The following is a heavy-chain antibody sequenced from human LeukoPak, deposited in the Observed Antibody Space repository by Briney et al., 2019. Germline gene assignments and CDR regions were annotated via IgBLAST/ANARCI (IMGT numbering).Heavy chain of an antibody. CDR3: ARDPTVTTIDRNWFDP. V-gene: IGHV1-18*01. CDR1: GYTFTSYG. CDR2: ISAYNGNT. J-gene: IGHJ5*02. Sequence: ASVKVSCKASGYTFTSYGISWVRQAPGQGLEWMGWISAYNGNTNYAQKLQGRDTMTTDTSTSTAYMELRSLRSDDTAVYYCARDPTVTTIDRNWFDPWGQGTLVTVSS. D-gene: IGHD4-17*01.